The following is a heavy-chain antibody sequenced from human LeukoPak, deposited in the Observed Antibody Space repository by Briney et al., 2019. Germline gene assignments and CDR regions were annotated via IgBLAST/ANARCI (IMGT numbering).Heavy chain of an antibody. D-gene: IGHD4-23*01. CDR3: ARGWISGAISEHYFEN. CDR2: INHSGGST. J-gene: IGHJ4*02. Sequence: GASVKVSCKASGYTFTSYYMHWVRQAPGQGLEWIGIINHSGGSTSYAQKFQGRVTMTRDTSITTAYMELSSLTSDDTAVYYCARGWISGAISEHYFENWGQGTLVTVSS. CDR1: GYTFTSYY. V-gene: IGHV1-46*01.